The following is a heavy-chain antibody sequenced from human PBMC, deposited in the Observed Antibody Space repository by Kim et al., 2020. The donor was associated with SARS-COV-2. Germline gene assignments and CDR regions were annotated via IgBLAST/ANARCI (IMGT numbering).Heavy chain of an antibody. CDR3: VSSPGP. D-gene: IGHD2-2*01. J-gene: IGHJ5*02. V-gene: IGHV3-74*01. CDR2: IRGDGSTT. Sequence: GGSLRLSCTASGFNFSDHWMHWVRQAPGTGPVWVSCIRGDGSTTNYADSVRGRFTVSRDNARNTLYLQMNSPRVEDTAVYYCVSSPGPWGQGTLVTVSS. CDR1: GFNFSDHW.